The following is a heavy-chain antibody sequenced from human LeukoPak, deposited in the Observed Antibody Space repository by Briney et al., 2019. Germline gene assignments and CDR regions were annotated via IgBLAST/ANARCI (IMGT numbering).Heavy chain of an antibody. D-gene: IGHD6-6*01. CDR2: IKSKTDGGTT. Sequence: GGSLRLSCAASGFTFSNAWMSWVRQAPGKGLEWVGRIKSKTDGGTTDYAAPVKGRFTISRDDSKNTLYLQMNSLKTEDTAVYYCTTVHSSSSLGPSYYYYYYMDVWGKGTTVTVSS. CDR1: GFTFSNAW. V-gene: IGHV3-15*01. J-gene: IGHJ6*03. CDR3: TTVHSSSSLGPSYYYYYYMDV.